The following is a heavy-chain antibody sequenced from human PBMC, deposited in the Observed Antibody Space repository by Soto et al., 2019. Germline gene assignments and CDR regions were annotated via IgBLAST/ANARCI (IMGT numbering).Heavy chain of an antibody. Sequence: GASLKVSCKFSGYTLTELSIHWVRQAPGKGLEWMGGFDPEDGETIYAQKFQGRVTMTEDTSTDTAYMELSSLRSEDTAVYYCATMWSGSYWPDYWGQGTLVTVSS. CDR1: GYTLTELS. CDR2: FDPEDGET. D-gene: IGHD1-26*01. V-gene: IGHV1-24*01. CDR3: ATMWSGSYWPDY. J-gene: IGHJ4*02.